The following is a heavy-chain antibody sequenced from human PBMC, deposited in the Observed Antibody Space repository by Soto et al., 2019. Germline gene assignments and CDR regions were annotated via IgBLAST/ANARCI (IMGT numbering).Heavy chain of an antibody. V-gene: IGHV5-51*01. D-gene: IGHD3-22*01. Sequence: PGESLKISCQGSGYTFTGYWIGWVRQMSGEGLEWMGTIYPGDSDTRYSPSFRGQVTISADKSLSTAYLQWSSLKASDTALYYCARPRINYYDSSGYYFDYWGQGTLVTVS. CDR1: GYTFTGYW. J-gene: IGHJ4*02. CDR3: ARPRINYYDSSGYYFDY. CDR2: IYPGDSDT.